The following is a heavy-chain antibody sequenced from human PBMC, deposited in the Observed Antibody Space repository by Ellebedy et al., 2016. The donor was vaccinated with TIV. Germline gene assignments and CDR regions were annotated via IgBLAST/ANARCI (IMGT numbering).Heavy chain of an antibody. J-gene: IGHJ3*02. V-gene: IGHV1-69*04. CDR1: GGTFSSYA. CDR2: IIPILAIA. D-gene: IGHD5-24*01. Sequence: AASVKVSCKASGGTFSSYAISWVRQAPGQGLEWMGRIIPILAIADYAQNFQGRVTITADKSTRTAYLELSSLRSEDTAVYYCATERHVEMATILTDAFDIWGQGTMVTVSS. CDR3: ATERHVEMATILTDAFDI.